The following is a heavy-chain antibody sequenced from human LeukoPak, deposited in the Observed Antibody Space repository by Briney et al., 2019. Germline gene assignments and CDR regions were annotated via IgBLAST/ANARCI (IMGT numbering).Heavy chain of an antibody. CDR2: IYTNGGP. J-gene: IGHJ4*02. V-gene: IGHV4-61*02. CDR1: GGSFSSGSYF. Sequence: PSETLSLTCAVYGGSFSSGSYFWSWIRQPAGKGLEWIGRIYTNGGPSYNPALKSRITISPDTSKNQFSLKLSSVTAADTAVYYCARELAGYGKLDYWGQGILVTVSS. CDR3: ARELAGYGKLDY. D-gene: IGHD5-12*01.